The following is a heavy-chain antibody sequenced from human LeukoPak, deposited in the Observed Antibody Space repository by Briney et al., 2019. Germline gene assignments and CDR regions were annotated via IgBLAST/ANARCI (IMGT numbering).Heavy chain of an antibody. CDR1: GGSISSGDYY. V-gene: IGHV4-30-4*08. J-gene: IGHJ4*02. CDR3: ARCITGTAGEIWDY. Sequence: SQTLSLTCTVSGGSISSGDYYWSWIRQPPGKGLEWIGYIYYSGSTYYNPSLKSRVTVSVDTSKNQFSLKLSSVTAADTAVYYCARCITGTAGEIWDYWGQGTLVTVSS. D-gene: IGHD1-20*01. CDR2: IYYSGST.